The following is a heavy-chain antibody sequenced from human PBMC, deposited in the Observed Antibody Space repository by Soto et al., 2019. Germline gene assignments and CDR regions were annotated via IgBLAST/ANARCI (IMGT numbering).Heavy chain of an antibody. CDR3: ARGNHRWLQLWYFDL. Sequence: ASVKVSCKASGGTFSSYTISWVRQAPGQGLEWMGGIIPIFGTANYAQKFQGRVTITADVSTSTAYMELSSLRSEDTAVYYCARGNHRWLQLWYFDLWGRGTLVTVS. V-gene: IGHV1-69*13. CDR2: IIPIFGTA. D-gene: IGHD5-12*01. J-gene: IGHJ2*01. CDR1: GGTFSSYT.